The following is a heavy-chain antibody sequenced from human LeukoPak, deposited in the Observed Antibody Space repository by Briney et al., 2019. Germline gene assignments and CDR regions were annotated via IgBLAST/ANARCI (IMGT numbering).Heavy chain of an antibody. J-gene: IGHJ4*02. CDR1: GFTFDNYA. D-gene: IGHD3-22*01. CDR2: ISNDGNKK. Sequence: GGSLRLSCTASGFTFDNYALHWVRQTPAKGLEWVAVISNDGNKKFYTDSVKGRSFFSRYNSQTTLSLQMRSLRLEDAAVYYCARWRGEYYYDSRGYRCAIDYWGQGTLVTVSS. V-gene: IGHV3-30-3*01. CDR3: ARWRGEYYYDSRGYRCAIDY.